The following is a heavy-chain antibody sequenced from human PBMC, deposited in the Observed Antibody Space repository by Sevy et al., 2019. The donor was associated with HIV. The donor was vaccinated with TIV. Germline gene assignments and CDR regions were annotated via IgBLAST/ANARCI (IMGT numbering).Heavy chain of an antibody. D-gene: IGHD2-21*02. V-gene: IGHV3-30-3*01. Sequence: GGSLRLSCAASGFTFTLHAIHWVRQAPGKGLEWVALISYSGTNKYYADSVKGRFTISRDDSKNTAYLQMNNLRTDDTAVYYCARVAVEYCADDCYHRFDYWGQGTQVTVSS. CDR1: GFTFTLHA. CDR3: ARVAVEYCADDCYHRFDY. J-gene: IGHJ4*02. CDR2: ISYSGTNK.